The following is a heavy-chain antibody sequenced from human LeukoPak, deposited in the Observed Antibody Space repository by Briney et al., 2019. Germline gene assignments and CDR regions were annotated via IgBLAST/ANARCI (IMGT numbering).Heavy chain of an antibody. J-gene: IGHJ4*02. Sequence: GASVKVSCKASGYTFADHYIHLTRQPPGQGLEWMGWINPNTGGTDYAQKFQDRIALTSYTSISTVYMELNRLESDDTALYYCARDLATIDGIAWYYFENWGQGTLVTVS. D-gene: IGHD5-12*01. CDR2: INPNTGGT. V-gene: IGHV1-2*02. CDR3: ARDLATIDGIAWYYFEN. CDR1: GYTFADHY.